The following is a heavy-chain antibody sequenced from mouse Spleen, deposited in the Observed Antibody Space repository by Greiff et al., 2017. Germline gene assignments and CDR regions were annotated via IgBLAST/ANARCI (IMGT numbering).Heavy chain of an antibody. Sequence: VQLQQSGAELVRPGSSVKISCKASGYAFSSYWMNWVKQRPGQGLEWIGQIYPGDGDTNYNGKFKGKATLTADKSSSTAYMQLSSLTSEDSAVYFCARDSSGYLFAYWGQGTLVTVSA. CDR2: IYPGDGDT. D-gene: IGHD3-2*01. J-gene: IGHJ3*01. CDR3: ARDSSGYLFAY. V-gene: IGHV1-80*01. CDR1: GYAFSSYW.